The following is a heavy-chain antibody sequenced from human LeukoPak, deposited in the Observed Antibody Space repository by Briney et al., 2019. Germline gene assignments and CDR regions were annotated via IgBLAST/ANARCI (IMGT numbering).Heavy chain of an antibody. CDR3: AGGPQYTGSFPF. D-gene: IGHD1-26*01. CDR2: ISSGGTTI. V-gene: IGHV3-48*03. J-gene: IGHJ4*02. CDR1: GFSFSSFE. Sequence: PGGSLRLSCAASGFSFSSFEMTWVRQAPGKGLEWLSYISSGGTTIKDADSVKGRFTISRDDARHLVYLQMNNLRAEDTALYYCAGGPQYTGSFPFWGQGTLVTVSS.